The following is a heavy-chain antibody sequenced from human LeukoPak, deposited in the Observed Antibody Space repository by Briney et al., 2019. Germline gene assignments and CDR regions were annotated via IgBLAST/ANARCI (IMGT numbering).Heavy chain of an antibody. CDR1: GYTFTSYG. CDR3: ARIWTGGY. Sequence: ASVEVSCKASGYTFTSYGISWVRQAPGQGLEWMGIINPSGGSTSYAQKFQGRVTMTRDMSTSTVYMELSSLRSEDTAVYYCARIWTGGYWGQGTLVTVSS. CDR2: INPSGGST. D-gene: IGHD3/OR15-3a*01. J-gene: IGHJ4*02. V-gene: IGHV1-46*01.